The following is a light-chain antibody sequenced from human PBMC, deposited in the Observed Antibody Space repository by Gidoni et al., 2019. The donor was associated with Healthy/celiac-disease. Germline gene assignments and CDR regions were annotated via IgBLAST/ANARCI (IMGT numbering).Light chain of an antibody. CDR2: CAS. J-gene: IGKJ4*01. CDR1: QSVLYSSNNKNY. V-gene: IGKV4-1*01. Sequence: DIVMTQSPDSLAVSLGERATINCKSSQSVLYSSNNKNYLAWYQQKPGQPPKLLIYCASTRESGVPERFSGSGSGTDFTLTISSLQAEDVAVYYCQQYYSTPPLTFGGGTKVEIK. CDR3: QQYYSTPPLT.